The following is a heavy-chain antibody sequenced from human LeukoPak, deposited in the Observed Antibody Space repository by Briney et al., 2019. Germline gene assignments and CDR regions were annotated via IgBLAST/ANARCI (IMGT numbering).Heavy chain of an antibody. J-gene: IGHJ5*01. Sequence: AASVKVSCKASGYTFSTSGISWVRQAPGQGLEWMGWISAYNGNKNCAHRLQDRFTMTTDTSTSTAYMELRSLTPDDTAVYYCARDPTASAGSDAWFDSRGQGTLVTVSS. CDR3: ARDPTASAGSDAWFDS. V-gene: IGHV1-18*01. D-gene: IGHD6-13*01. CDR1: GYTFSTSG. CDR2: ISAYNGNK.